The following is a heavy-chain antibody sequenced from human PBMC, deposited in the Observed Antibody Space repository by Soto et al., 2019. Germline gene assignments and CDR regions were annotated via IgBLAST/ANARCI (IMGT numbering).Heavy chain of an antibody. Sequence: QVQLVQSGAEVKKSGASVKVSCKASGYTFTSHDINWVRQATGQGLEWMGWMNPNSGNTGYAQKFQGRVTMTRNTAISTDYLALSSLRSEHTAVYYCARWDCGYYARFDDWAQGTLVSVSS. CDR1: GYTFTSHD. J-gene: IGHJ4*02. CDR2: MNPNSGNT. D-gene: IGHD4-17*01. CDR3: ARWDCGYYARFDD. V-gene: IGHV1-8*01.